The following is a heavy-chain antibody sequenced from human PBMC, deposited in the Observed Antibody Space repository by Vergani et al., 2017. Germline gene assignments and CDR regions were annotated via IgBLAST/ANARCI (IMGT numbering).Heavy chain of an antibody. D-gene: IGHD3-22*01. Sequence: QVQLVESGGGVVQPGRSLRLSCETSGLMFTNYGMHWVRQAPVKGLEWVAVISSDGSNKHYADSVKGRFTISRDNSQNTLYLQMDSLTAEDTAIYFCVNGYYYDQSGLASFDYWGQGTLVTVSS. CDR2: ISSDGSNK. CDR3: VNGYYYDQSGLASFDY. CDR1: GLMFTNYG. J-gene: IGHJ4*02. V-gene: IGHV3-30*18.